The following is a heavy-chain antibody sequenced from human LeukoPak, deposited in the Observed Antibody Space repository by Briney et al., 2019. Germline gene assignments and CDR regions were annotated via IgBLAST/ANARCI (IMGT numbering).Heavy chain of an antibody. Sequence: GASVKVSCKASGYTFTSYAISWVRQAPGQGLEWMGRIIPIFGTANYAQKFQGRVTITADKSTSTAYMELSSLRSEDTAVYYCAYYYDSSGYYERYYFDYWGQGTLVTVSS. CDR3: AYYYDSSGYYERYYFDY. CDR1: GYTFTSYA. V-gene: IGHV1-69*06. D-gene: IGHD3-22*01. J-gene: IGHJ4*02. CDR2: IIPIFGTA.